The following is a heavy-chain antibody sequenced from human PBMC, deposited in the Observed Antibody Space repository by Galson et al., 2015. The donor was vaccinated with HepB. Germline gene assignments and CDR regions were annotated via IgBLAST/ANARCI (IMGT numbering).Heavy chain of an antibody. D-gene: IGHD6-6*01. Sequence: SLRLSCAASGFTFSDYYMGWIRQAPGKGLEWVSYISLKSGTIIDYADSVKGRFTISRDNSKNTLYLQMNSLRAEDTAVYYCAKVLGGAARPWGFDPWGQGTLVTVSS. CDR1: GFTFSDYY. J-gene: IGHJ5*02. V-gene: IGHV3-11*01. CDR2: ISLKSGTII. CDR3: AKVLGGAARPWGFDP.